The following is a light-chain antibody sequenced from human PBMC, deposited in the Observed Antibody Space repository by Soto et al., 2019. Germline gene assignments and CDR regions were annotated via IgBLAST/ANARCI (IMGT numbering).Light chain of an antibody. J-gene: IGKJ1*01. Sequence: DIRMTQSPSTLSASVGDRLTITCRASQSISSWLAWYQQKPGKAPKLLIYDASSLESGVPSRFSGSGSGTEFTLTISSLQPDDFATYYCQQYNSYSAFGQGTKVDI. CDR3: QQYNSYSA. CDR1: QSISSW. CDR2: DAS. V-gene: IGKV1-5*01.